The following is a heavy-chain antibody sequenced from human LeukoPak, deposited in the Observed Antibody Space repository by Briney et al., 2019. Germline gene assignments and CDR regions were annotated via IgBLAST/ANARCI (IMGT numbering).Heavy chain of an antibody. V-gene: IGHV3-9*01. Sequence: PGGSLRLSCVVSGFSFDDYGMHWVRQAPGKGLEWVSGISWSGTTTGYADSVKGRFTISRDSAKNSLYLQMDSLRVEDTGLYYCAKDESTGGFAPGYFYGMGVWGQGTTVTVSS. D-gene: IGHD3-16*01. J-gene: IGHJ6*02. CDR1: GFSFDDYG. CDR2: ISWSGTTT. CDR3: AKDESTGGFAPGYFYGMGV.